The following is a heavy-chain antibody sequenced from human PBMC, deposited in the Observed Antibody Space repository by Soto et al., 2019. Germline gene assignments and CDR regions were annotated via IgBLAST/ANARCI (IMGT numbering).Heavy chain of an antibody. J-gene: IGHJ6*02. CDR2: IYYSGST. CDR1: GGSVSSGSYY. Sequence: QVQLQESGPGLVKPSETLSLTCTVSGGSVSSGSYYWSWIRQPPGKGLEWIGYIYYSGSTNYNPSLKSRVTISVDTSKNQFSLKLSSVPAADTAVYYCARVAGDLPVTDNYYYGMDVWGQGTTVTVSS. D-gene: IGHD3-16*01. CDR3: ARVAGDLPVTDNYYYGMDV. V-gene: IGHV4-61*01.